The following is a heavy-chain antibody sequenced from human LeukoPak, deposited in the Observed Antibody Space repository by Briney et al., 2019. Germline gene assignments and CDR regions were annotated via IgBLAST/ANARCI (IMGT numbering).Heavy chain of an antibody. CDR3: AKVLMMYAEASYYFDY. J-gene: IGHJ4*02. V-gene: IGHV3-23*01. CDR1: GFTFSSYA. Sequence: GGSLRLSCAASGFTFSSYAMSWVRQAPGKGLEWVSAISGSGGSTYYADSVKGRFTISRDNSKNTLYLQMNSLRAEDTAVYYCAKVLMMYAEASYYFDYWGQGTLVTVSS. CDR2: ISGSGGST. D-gene: IGHD2-8*01.